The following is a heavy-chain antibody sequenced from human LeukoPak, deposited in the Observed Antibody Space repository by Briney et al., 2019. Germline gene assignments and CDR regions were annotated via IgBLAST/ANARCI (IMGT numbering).Heavy chain of an antibody. CDR3: AKDPGGYYFDN. CDR1: GFTFSSFA. D-gene: IGHD1-14*01. J-gene: IGHJ4*02. CDR2: ISFEGRNK. V-gene: IGHV3-30*18. Sequence: SGKSLRLSCAASGFTFSSFAMHWVRQAPGKGREWVAVISFEGRNKYYADSLKGLFTISRDNSKNTLYLQMNSLRGEDTAVYYCAKDPGGYYFDNWGQGTVVTVSS.